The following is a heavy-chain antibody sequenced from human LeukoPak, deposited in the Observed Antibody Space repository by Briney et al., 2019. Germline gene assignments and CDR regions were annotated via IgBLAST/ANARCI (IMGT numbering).Heavy chain of an antibody. CDR1: GYTFTGYY. CDR2: INPNSGGT. Sequence: ASVKVSCKASGYTFTGYYMHWVRQAPGQGLEWMGWINPNSGGTNYAQKFQGRVTMTRDTSISTAYMELSRLRSDDTAVYYCARESYSSSPSNWFDPWGQGTLVTVSS. V-gene: IGHV1-2*02. J-gene: IGHJ5*02. CDR3: ARESYSSSPSNWFDP. D-gene: IGHD6-13*01.